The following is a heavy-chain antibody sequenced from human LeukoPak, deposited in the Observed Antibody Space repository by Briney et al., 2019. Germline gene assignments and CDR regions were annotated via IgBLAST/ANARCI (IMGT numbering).Heavy chain of an antibody. J-gene: IGHJ5*02. V-gene: IGHV1-2*02. D-gene: IGHD6-13*01. CDR1: GYTFTGYY. CDR3: ARDRAAADANWFDP. CDR2: INPNSGGT. Sequence: AASVKVSCKASGYTFTGYYMHWVRQAPGQGLEWMGWINPNSGGTNYAQKFQGRVTMTRDTSISTVYMELNRLRSDGTAVYYCARDRAAADANWFDPWGQGTLVTVSS.